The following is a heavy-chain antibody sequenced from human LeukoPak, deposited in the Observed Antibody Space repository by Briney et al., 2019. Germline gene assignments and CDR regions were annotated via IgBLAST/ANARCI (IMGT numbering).Heavy chain of an antibody. J-gene: IGHJ5*02. D-gene: IGHD3-3*01. CDR3: ARCPSPYYDFWSGGATVNWFDP. V-gene: IGHV4-39*01. CDR2: IYYSGST. Sequence: SQTLSLTCTVSGGSVSSSSYYWGWIRQPPGKGLEWIGSIYYSGSTYYNPSLKSRVTISVDTSKNQFSLKLSSVTAADTAVYYCARCPSPYYDFWSGGATVNWFDPWGQGTLVTVSS. CDR1: GGSVSSSSYY.